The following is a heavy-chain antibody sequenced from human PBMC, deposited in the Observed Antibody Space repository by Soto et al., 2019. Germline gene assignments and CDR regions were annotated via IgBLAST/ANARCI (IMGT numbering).Heavy chain of an antibody. CDR2: LSYDGGNE. CDR3: AKEQPCPDVTACPPTPDY. CDR1: GFTFSGFG. V-gene: IGHV3-30*18. Sequence: QVQLVESGGGVVQPGTYLRLSCVASGFTFSGFGMHWVRQAPGKGLEWVAVLSYDGGNEFYADPVKGRFTIARDNSKNTLYLQIDHLRAEDTAFHCCAKEQPCPDVTACPPTPDYLGQGTLVTVSS. J-gene: IGHJ4*02. D-gene: IGHD2-21*02.